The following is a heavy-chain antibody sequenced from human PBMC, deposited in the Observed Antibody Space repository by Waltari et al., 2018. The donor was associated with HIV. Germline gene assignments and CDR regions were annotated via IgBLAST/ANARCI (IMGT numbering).Heavy chain of an antibody. J-gene: IGHJ5*02. CDR2: IYHSGST. V-gene: IGHV4-4*02. Sequence: QVQLQESGPGLVKPSGTLSLTCAVSGGSISSSNWWSWVRQPPGKGLGWMGEIYHSGSTNYNPSLKSRVTISVDKSKNQFSLKLGSVRAADTAVYYCARGRLVLGVWSSYLAYNWFDPWGQGTLVTVSS. CDR1: GGSISSSNW. D-gene: IGHD6-19*01. CDR3: ARGRLVLGVWSSYLAYNWFDP.